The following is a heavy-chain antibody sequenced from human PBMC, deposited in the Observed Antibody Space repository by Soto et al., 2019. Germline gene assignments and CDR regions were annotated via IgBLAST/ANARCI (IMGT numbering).Heavy chain of an antibody. V-gene: IGHV6-1*01. CDR3: ARDYGIAVAGTGRNWFDP. Sequence: SQTLSLTCAISGDSVSSNSAAWNLIRQSPSRGLEWLGRTYYRSKWYNDYAVSVKSRITINPDTSKNQFSLQLNSVTPEDTAVYYCARDYGIAVAGTGRNWFDPWGQGTLVTVSS. CDR1: GDSVSSNSAA. D-gene: IGHD6-19*01. J-gene: IGHJ5*02. CDR2: TYYRSKWYN.